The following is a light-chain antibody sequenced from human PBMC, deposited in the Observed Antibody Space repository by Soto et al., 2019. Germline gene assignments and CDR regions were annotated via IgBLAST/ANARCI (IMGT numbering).Light chain of an antibody. CDR2: DVS. CDR1: SSDVGDYNY. V-gene: IGLV2-14*03. CDR3: SSYTSSSTLEV. J-gene: IGLJ1*01. Sequence: QSVLAQPASVSGSPGQSITISCTGTSSDVGDYNYVSWYQHHPGKAPKLMIYDVSNRPSGVSNRFSGSKSGNTASLTISGLQTEDDADYYCSSYTSSSTLEVFGTGTKLTVL.